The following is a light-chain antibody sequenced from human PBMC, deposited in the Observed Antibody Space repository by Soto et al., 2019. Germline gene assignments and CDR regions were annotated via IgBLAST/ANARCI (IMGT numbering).Light chain of an antibody. CDR1: SSDIGSYNY. Sequence: QSALTQPASVSGSPGQSITIYCSGTSSDIGSYNYVSWYQQHPGKAPKLMIYEVSNRPSGVSNRFSGSKSGNTASLTISGLQAEDEADYYCSSYTGSSTSVFGGGTKLTVL. CDR3: SSYTGSSTSV. CDR2: EVS. J-gene: IGLJ2*01. V-gene: IGLV2-14*01.